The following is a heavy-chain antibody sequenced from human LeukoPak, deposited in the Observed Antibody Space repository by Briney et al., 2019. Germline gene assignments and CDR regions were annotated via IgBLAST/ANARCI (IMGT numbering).Heavy chain of an antibody. CDR1: GFTFSSYD. V-gene: IGHV3-30*18. CDR3: AKDKGLELEEDYFDY. D-gene: IGHD1-7*01. Sequence: GRSLRLSCAASGFTFSSYDMHWVRHAPGKGLEWVADISYDGSNKYYADSVKGRFTISRDNSKNTLYLQMNSLRAEDTAVYYCAKDKGLELEEDYFDYWGQGTLVTVSS. J-gene: IGHJ4*02. CDR2: ISYDGSNK.